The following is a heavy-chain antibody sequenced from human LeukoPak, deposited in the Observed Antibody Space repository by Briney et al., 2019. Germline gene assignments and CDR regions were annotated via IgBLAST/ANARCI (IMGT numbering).Heavy chain of an antibody. CDR3: AKDGGLRFLEWTPYYFDY. Sequence: GGSLRVSCAASGFTFSSYAMSWVRQAPGNGLEWVSAISGSGGSTYYADSVKGRFTISRDNSKNTLYLQMNSLRAEDTAVYYCAKDGGLRFLEWTPYYFDYWGQGTLVTVSS. D-gene: IGHD3-3*01. CDR1: GFTFSSYA. J-gene: IGHJ4*02. V-gene: IGHV3-23*01. CDR2: ISGSGGST.